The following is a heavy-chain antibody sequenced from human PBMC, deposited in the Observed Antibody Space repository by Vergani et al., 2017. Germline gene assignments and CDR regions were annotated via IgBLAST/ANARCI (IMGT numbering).Heavy chain of an antibody. V-gene: IGHV3-48*03. CDR1: GFTFSSYE. D-gene: IGHD3-3*01. J-gene: IGHJ3*02. Sequence: EVQLVESGGGLVQPGGSLRLSCAASGFTFSSYEMNWVRQAPGKGLEWVSSISSSSSYIYYADSVKGRFTISRDNAKNSLYLQMNSLRAEDTAVYYCARKGTIFGVVILGAFDIWGQGTMVTVSS. CDR2: ISSSSSYI. CDR3: ARKGTIFGVVILGAFDI.